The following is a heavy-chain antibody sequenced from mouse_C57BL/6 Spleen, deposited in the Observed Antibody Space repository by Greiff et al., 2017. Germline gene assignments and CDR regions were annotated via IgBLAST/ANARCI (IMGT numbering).Heavy chain of an antibody. CDR2: IWGDGST. D-gene: IGHD1-1*01. CDR3: AKEGVSYYGSRGYFDV. V-gene: IGHV2-3*01. Sequence: VKLVESGPGLVAPSPSLSITCTVSGFSLTSYGVSWVRQPPGKGLEWLGVIWGDGSTNYHSALISRLSISKDNSKSQVFLKLNSLQTDDTATYYCAKEGVSYYGSRGYFDVWGTGTTVTVSS. J-gene: IGHJ1*03. CDR1: GFSLTSYG.